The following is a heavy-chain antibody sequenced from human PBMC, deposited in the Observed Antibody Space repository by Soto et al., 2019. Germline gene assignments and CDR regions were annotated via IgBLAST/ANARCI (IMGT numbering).Heavy chain of an antibody. Sequence: GESLKISCKGSGYSFTSYWIGWVRQMPGKGLEWMGIIYPGDSDTRYSPSFQGQVTISADKSISTAYLQWSSLKASDTAMYYCARHSYDFWTIDYYYYGMDVWGHGTTVTVSS. CDR1: GYSFTSYW. J-gene: IGHJ6*02. D-gene: IGHD3-3*01. CDR3: ARHSYDFWTIDYYYYGMDV. CDR2: IYPGDSDT. V-gene: IGHV5-51*01.